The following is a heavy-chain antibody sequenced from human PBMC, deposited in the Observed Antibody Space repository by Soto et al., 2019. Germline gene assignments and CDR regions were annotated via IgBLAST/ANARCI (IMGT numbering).Heavy chain of an antibody. CDR2: IVVGSGNT. D-gene: IGHD1-20*01. J-gene: IGHJ6*02. Sequence: SGKVSCKASGFTFTSSAVQRVRQARGQRLEWIGWIVVGSGNTNYAQKFQERVTITRDMSTSTAYMELSSLRSEDTAVYYCAAESITGAHYGMDVWGQGTTVTVS. CDR3: AAESITGAHYGMDV. CDR1: GFTFTSSA. V-gene: IGHV1-58*01.